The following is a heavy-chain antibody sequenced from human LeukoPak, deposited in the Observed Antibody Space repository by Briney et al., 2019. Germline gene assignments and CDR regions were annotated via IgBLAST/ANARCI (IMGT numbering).Heavy chain of an antibody. CDR3: ARISSSPYYFDY. J-gene: IGHJ4*02. Sequence: SETLSLTCTVSGGSISSYYWSWIRQPPGKGLEWIGYIYYSGSTNYNPSLKSRVTISVDTSKNQFSLKLSSVTAADTAVYYCARISSSPYYFDYWGQGTLVTVSS. CDR2: IYYSGST. D-gene: IGHD6-6*01. V-gene: IGHV4-59*01. CDR1: GGSISSYY.